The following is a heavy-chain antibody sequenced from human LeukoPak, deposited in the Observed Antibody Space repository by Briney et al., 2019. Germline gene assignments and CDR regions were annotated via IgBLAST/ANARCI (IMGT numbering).Heavy chain of an antibody. D-gene: IGHD3-3*01. CDR1: GGSISSYY. CDR2: IYYSGST. CDR3: ARGRFLEWLSILDYFDY. Sequence: SETLSLTCTVSGGSISSYYWSWIRQPPGKGLEWIGYIYYSGSTNYNPSLKSRVTISVDTSKNQFSLKLSSVTAADTAVYYCARGRFLEWLSILDYFDYWGQGTLVTVSS. V-gene: IGHV4-59*08. J-gene: IGHJ4*02.